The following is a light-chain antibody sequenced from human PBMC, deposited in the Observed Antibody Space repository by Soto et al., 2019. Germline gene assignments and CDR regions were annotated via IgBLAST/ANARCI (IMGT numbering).Light chain of an antibody. CDR3: QESYSSPIT. CDR1: QSIGGY. V-gene: IGKV1-39*01. CDR2: AAS. J-gene: IGKJ5*01. Sequence: IQRTQKQSSLSASVGDRVTITCRASQSIGGYLTWYQQLPGKAPKLLIFAASGLQSGVPSRFSGSGSGTDFTLTISSLQAEDFATYYCQESYSSPITFAQGTRLEIK.